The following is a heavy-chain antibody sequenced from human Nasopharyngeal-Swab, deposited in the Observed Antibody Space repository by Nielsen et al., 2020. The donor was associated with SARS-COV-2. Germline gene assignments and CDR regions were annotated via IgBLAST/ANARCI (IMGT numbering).Heavy chain of an antibody. J-gene: IGHJ5*02. CDR3: ARGYCSSTSCYTLVDP. D-gene: IGHD2-2*02. CDR2: INAGNGNT. Sequence: ASVKVSCKASGYTFTSYAMHWVRQAPGQRLEWMGWINAGNGNTKYSQKFQGRVTITRDTSASTAYMELSTLRSEDTAVYYCARGYCSSTSCYTLVDPWGQGTLVTVPS. V-gene: IGHV1-3*01. CDR1: GYTFTSYA.